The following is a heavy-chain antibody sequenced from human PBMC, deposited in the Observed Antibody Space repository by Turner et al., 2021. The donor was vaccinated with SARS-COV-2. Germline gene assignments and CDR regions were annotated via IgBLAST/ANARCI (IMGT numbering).Heavy chain of an antibody. Sequence: EVPLLQSGGCTVQPGRYHRPSCAASGFTLDNVDMSWDRQAPVKGLEWVSGISGSGSRTYYAVSVKGRFVISRDNSKNTLYLQMNSLRAEDTAVYYCAKGPDIVATIWGTLFSGTFDYWGQGTLVTVSS. CDR2: ISGSGSRT. J-gene: IGHJ4*02. CDR3: AKGPDIVATIWGTLFSGTFDY. CDR1: GFTLDNVD. V-gene: IGHV3-23*01. D-gene: IGHD5-12*01.